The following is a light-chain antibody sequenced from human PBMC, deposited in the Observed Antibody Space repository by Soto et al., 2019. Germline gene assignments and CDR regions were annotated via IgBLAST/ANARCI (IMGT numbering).Light chain of an antibody. CDR3: GAWDSSLSAVL. Sequence: QSVLTQPPSVSAAPGQKVTISCSGSSSNIGINYVSWYQQLPGTAPKLLIYDNNKRPSGIPDRFSGSKSGTSATLGITGLQTGDEADYYCGAWDSSLSAVLFGGGTKVTVL. J-gene: IGLJ2*01. CDR1: SSNIGINY. V-gene: IGLV1-51*01. CDR2: DNN.